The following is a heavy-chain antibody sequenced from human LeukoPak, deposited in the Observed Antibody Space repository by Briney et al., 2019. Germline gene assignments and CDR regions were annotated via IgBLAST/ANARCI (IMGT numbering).Heavy chain of an antibody. D-gene: IGHD5-12*01. CDR3: ARAPMYSGHDPDY. J-gene: IGHJ4*02. V-gene: IGHV1-8*01. CDR2: MNPNSGNT. CDR1: GYTFTSYD. Sequence: GASVKVSCKASGYTFTSYDINWVRQATGQGLEWMGWMNPNSGNTGYAQKFQGRVTMTRNTSISTAYMELSSLRSEDTAVYYCARAPMYSGHDPDYWGQGTLVTVSS.